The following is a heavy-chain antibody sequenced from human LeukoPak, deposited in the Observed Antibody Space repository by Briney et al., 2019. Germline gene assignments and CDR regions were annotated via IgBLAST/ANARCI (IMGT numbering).Heavy chain of an antibody. Sequence: GGSLRLSCVASGFTFSTYTMSWVRQAPGKGLEWVSAMSGSGGSTYYADSVKGRFTISRDNSKNTLYLQMNSLRAEDTAVYYCAKCILTGYYKGYMDVWGKGTTVTISS. CDR1: GFTFSTYT. D-gene: IGHD3-9*01. CDR2: MSGSGGST. CDR3: AKCILTGYYKGYMDV. V-gene: IGHV3-23*01. J-gene: IGHJ6*03.